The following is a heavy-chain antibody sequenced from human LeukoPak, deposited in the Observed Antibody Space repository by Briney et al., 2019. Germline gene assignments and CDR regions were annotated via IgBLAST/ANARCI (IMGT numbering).Heavy chain of an antibody. V-gene: IGHV4-30-4*01. J-gene: IGHJ4*02. CDR2: IYYSGST. Sequence: PSETLSLTCTVSGGSISSGDYYWSWIRQPPGKGLEWIGYIYYSGSTYYNPSLKSRVTISVDTSKNQFSLKLSSVTAADTAVYYCAREGSTTVTTDYWGQGTLVTVPS. CDR3: AREGSTTVTTDY. D-gene: IGHD4-17*01. CDR1: GGSISSGDYY.